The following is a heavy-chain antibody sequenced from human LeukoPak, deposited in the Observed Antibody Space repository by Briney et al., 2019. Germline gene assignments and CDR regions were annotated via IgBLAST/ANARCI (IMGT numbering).Heavy chain of an antibody. CDR2: ISGSGGST. CDR3: AKVETSGSYYYFDY. D-gene: IGHD1-26*01. V-gene: IGHV3-23*01. J-gene: IGHJ4*02. CDR1: GFTFSSYA. Sequence: PSGGSLSLSCAASGFTFSSYAMSWVRQAPGKGLEWVSAISGSGGSTYYADSVKGRFTISRDNSKNTLYLQMNSLRAEDTAVYYCAKVETSGSYYYFDYWGQGTLVTVSS.